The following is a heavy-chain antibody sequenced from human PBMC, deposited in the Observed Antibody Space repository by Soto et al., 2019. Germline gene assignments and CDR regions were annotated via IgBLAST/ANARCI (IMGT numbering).Heavy chain of an antibody. CDR3: TTGPPVVVIPVPFDY. J-gene: IGHJ4*02. V-gene: IGHV3-15*01. CDR1: GFTFSNAW. D-gene: IGHD3-22*01. Sequence: GGSLRLSCAASGFTFSNAWMSWVRQAPGKGLEWVGRIKSKTDGGTTDYAAPVKGRFTISRDDSKNTLYLQMNSLKTEDTAVYYCTTGPPVVVIPVPFDYWGQGTLVTVSS. CDR2: IKSKTDGGTT.